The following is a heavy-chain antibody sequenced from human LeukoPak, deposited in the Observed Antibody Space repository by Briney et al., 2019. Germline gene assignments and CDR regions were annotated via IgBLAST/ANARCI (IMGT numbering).Heavy chain of an antibody. CDR1: ASTFSTYA. J-gene: IGHJ4*02. CDR2: ISAYNGNT. Sequence: ASVKVSCKASASTFSTYAIHWVRQAPGQGLEWMGWISAYNGNTNYAQKLQGRVTMTTDTSTSTAYMELRSLRSDDTAVYYCARSPPTGYLYYFDYWGQGTLVTVSS. CDR3: ARSPPTGYLYYFDY. D-gene: IGHD3-9*01. V-gene: IGHV1-18*01.